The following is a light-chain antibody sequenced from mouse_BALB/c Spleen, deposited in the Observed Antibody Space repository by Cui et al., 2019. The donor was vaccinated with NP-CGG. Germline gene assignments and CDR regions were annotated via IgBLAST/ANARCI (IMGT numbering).Light chain of an antibody. CDR1: TGAVTTSNY. CDR2: GTN. J-gene: IGLJ1*01. V-gene: IGLV1*01. CDR3: ALWYSNHWV. Sequence: QPFVTQESALTTSPGETVTLTCRSSTGAVTTSNYANWVQEKPDHLFTGLIGGTNNRAPGVPARFSGSLIGDKAALTITGAQTEDEAIYFCALWYSNHWVFGGATKLTVL.